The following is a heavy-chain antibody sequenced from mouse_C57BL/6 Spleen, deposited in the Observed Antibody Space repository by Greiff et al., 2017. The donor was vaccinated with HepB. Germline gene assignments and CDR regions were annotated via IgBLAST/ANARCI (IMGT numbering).Heavy chain of an antibody. CDR1: GYTFTSYW. J-gene: IGHJ3*01. CDR3: ARSNDYDGGAWFAY. V-gene: IGHV1-69*01. CDR2: IDPSDSYT. Sequence: VQLQQPGAELVMPGASVKLSCKASGYTFTSYWMHWVKQRPGQGLEWIVEIDPSDSYTNYNQKFKGKSTLTVDKSSSTAYMQLSSLTSEDSAVYYCARSNDYDGGAWFAYWGQGTLVTVSA. D-gene: IGHD2-4*01.